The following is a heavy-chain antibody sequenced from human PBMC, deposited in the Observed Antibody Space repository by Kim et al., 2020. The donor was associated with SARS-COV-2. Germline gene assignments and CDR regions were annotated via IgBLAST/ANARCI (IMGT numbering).Heavy chain of an antibody. V-gene: IGHV1-18*01. J-gene: IGHJ4*02. CDR1: GYTFTSYG. Sequence: ASVKVSCKASGYTFTSYGISWVRQAPGQGLEWMGWISAYNGNTNYAQKLQGRVTMTTDTSTSTAYMELRRLRSDDTAVYYCARVHYGSGSYSDDYYFDYWGQGTLVTFSS. CDR3: ARVHYGSGSYSDDYYFDY. CDR2: ISAYNGNT. D-gene: IGHD3-10*01.